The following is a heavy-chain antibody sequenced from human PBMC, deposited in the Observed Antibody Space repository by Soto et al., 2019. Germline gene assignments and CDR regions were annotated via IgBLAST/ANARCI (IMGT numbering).Heavy chain of an antibody. J-gene: IGHJ6*02. V-gene: IGHV4-39*07. D-gene: IGHD6-19*01. CDR3: ARYGALAGQYYYYGMDV. Sequence: LALTCTVSGGSISSSSYDLGWIRQPPGKGLEWIGSIYYSGSTYYNPSLKSRVTISVDTSKNQFSLKLSSVTAADTAVYYCARYGALAGQYYYYGMDVWGQGTTVTVSS. CDR1: GGSISSSSYD. CDR2: IYYSGST.